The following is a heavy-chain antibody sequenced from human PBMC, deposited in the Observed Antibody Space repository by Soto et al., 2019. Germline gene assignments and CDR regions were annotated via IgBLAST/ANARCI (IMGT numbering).Heavy chain of an antibody. CDR2: IIPIFGTA. D-gene: IGHD3-3*01. J-gene: IGHJ6*02. Sequence: SVKVSCKASGGTFSSYAIIWVRQAPGQGLEWMGGIIPIFGTANYAQKFQGRVTITADESTSTAYMELSSLRSEDTAVYYCARSPSQYYYFWSGSQRSDYYYYYGMDVWGQGTTVTVSS. CDR1: GGTFSSYA. V-gene: IGHV1-69*13. CDR3: ARSPSQYYYFWSGSQRSDYYYYYGMDV.